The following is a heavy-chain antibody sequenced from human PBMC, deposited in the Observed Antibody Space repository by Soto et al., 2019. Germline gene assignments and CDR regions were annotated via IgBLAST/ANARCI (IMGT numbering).Heavy chain of an antibody. CDR3: AKNYYFDN. Sequence: EVHLLESGGGLVQTGGSLRLSCAASGFIFSSYAMCWVRQAPGKGLEWVSSINVHGGSTNYADSVTGRFTMPRDDSKSMVFLQMDSPRADDTAVYYCAKNYYFDNWAQGTLIIVSS. J-gene: IGHJ4*02. V-gene: IGHV3-23*01. CDR2: INVHGGST. CDR1: GFIFSSYA.